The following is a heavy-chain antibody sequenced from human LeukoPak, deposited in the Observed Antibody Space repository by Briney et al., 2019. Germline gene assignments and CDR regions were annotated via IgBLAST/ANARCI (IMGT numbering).Heavy chain of an antibody. CDR1: GFTFSSYW. CDR3: ARDSSVLRYFDWFSAFDY. Sequence: GGSLRLSCAASGFTFSSYWMSWVRQAPGKGLEWVSNIKQDGSEKYYVDSVKGRCTISRDNAKTSLYLQMNSLRAEDTAVYYCARDSSVLRYFDWFSAFDYWGQGTLVTVSS. J-gene: IGHJ4*02. CDR2: IKQDGSEK. V-gene: IGHV3-7*01. D-gene: IGHD3-9*01.